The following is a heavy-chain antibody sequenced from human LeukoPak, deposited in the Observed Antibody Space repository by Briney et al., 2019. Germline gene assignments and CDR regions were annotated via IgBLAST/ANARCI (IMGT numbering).Heavy chain of an antibody. V-gene: IGHV3-30*02. J-gene: IGHJ4*02. CDR1: GFTFSSYG. Sequence: PGGSLRLSCAASGFTFSSYGMHWVRQAPGKGLEWVGFIRYDGSNKYYADSVKGRFTISRDNSKNTLYLQMNSLRAEDTAVYYCAKDTYDILTGPTGYWGQGTLVTVSS. CDR3: AKDTYDILTGPTGY. CDR2: IRYDGSNK. D-gene: IGHD3-9*01.